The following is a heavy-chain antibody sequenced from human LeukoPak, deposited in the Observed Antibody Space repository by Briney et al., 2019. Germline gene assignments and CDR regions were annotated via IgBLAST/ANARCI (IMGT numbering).Heavy chain of an antibody. CDR1: GGSISSYY. V-gene: IGHV4-59*01. Sequence: SETLSLTCTVSGGSISSYYWGWIRQPLGKGLEWIGYIYYSGSTNYNPSLKSRVTISVDTSKNQFSLKLSSVTAADTAVYYCARDFGRYDFWSGYPDGGNWFDPWGQGTLVTVSS. CDR2: IYYSGST. J-gene: IGHJ5*02. CDR3: ARDFGRYDFWSGYPDGGNWFDP. D-gene: IGHD3-3*01.